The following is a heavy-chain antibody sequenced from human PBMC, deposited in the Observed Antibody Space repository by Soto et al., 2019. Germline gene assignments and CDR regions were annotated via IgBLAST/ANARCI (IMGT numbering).Heavy chain of an antibody. J-gene: IGHJ3*02. CDR2: IIPILGIA. CDR3: ARGGYYDSSPDIAFDI. CDR1: GGTFSSYT. Sequence: QVQLVQSGAEVKKPGSSVKVSCKASGGTFSSYTISWVRQAPGQGLEWMGRIIPILGIANYAQKFQGRVTITXVNXTXTGYSELSSLRSEDTAVYYCARGGYYDSSPDIAFDIWGQGTMVTVSS. V-gene: IGHV1-69*02. D-gene: IGHD3-22*01.